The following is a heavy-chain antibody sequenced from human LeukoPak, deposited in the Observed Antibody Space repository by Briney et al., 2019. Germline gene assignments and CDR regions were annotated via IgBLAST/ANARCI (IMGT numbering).Heavy chain of an antibody. CDR1: GVSISSSSYY. CDR3: AREPIRYMDV. J-gene: IGHJ6*03. CDR2: IYYSGST. Sequence: SETPSLTCTVSGVSISSSSYYWGWIRQPPGKGLEWIGSIYYSGSTYYNPSLKSRVTISVDTSKNQFSLKLSSVTAADTAVYYCAREPIRYMDVWGKGTTVTVSS. V-gene: IGHV4-39*02. D-gene: IGHD1-14*01.